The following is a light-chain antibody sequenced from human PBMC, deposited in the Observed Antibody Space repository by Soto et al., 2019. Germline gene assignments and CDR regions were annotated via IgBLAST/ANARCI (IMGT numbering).Light chain of an antibody. V-gene: IGLV1-51*01. CDR3: GTWDSSLSAGRV. CDR2: DNN. CDR1: SSNIGNNY. J-gene: IGLJ2*01. Sequence: QSVLTQPPSVSAAPGQEVTISCSGSSSNIGNNYVSWYQQLPGTDPKLPIYDNNKRPSGIPDRFAGSKSGTSATRGNTELQTGDEADYYCGTWDSSLSAGRVFGGGTKLTVL.